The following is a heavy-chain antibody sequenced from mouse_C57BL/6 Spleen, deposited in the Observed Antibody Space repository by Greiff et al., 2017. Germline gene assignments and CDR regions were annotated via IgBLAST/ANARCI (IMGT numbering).Heavy chain of an antibody. V-gene: IGHV1-82*01. J-gene: IGHJ3*01. D-gene: IGHD4-1*01. Sequence: VQLQQSGPELVKPGASVKISCKASGYAFSSSWMNWVKQRPGKGLEWIGRIYPGDGDTNYNGKFKGKATLTADKSSSTAYMQLSSLTSEDSAVYFCARSSNWDVAWFAYWGQGTLVTVSA. CDR1: GYAFSSSW. CDR2: IYPGDGDT. CDR3: ARSSNWDVAWFAY.